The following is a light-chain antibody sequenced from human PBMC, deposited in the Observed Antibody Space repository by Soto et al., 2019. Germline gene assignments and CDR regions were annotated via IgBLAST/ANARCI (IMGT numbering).Light chain of an antibody. CDR2: DAY. CDR1: QSVRSER. Sequence: EIVLTQSPETLSLSPGERATLHSXASQSVRSERLAWYQQKPGQAPRLVXFDAYTRATGIPERFSGSGSGTHFTLTITSLEPEDFAVYYCQEYDGAPPVTFGLGTRLEIK. CDR3: QEYDGAPPVT. V-gene: IGKV3-20*01. J-gene: IGKJ5*01.